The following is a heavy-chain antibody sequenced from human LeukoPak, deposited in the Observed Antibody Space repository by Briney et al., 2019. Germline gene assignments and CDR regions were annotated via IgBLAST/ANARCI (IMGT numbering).Heavy chain of an antibody. J-gene: IGHJ4*02. CDR1: GGSFSGYY. CDR2: INHSGST. D-gene: IGHD2-15*01. V-gene: IGHV4-34*01. Sequence: SETLSLTCAVYGGSFSGYYWSWIRQPPGKGLEGIGEINHSGSTNYNPSLKSRVTISVDTSKNQFSLKLSSVTAADTAVYYCGRDYCSGGSCYIDYWGQGTLVTVSS. CDR3: GRDYCSGGSCYIDY.